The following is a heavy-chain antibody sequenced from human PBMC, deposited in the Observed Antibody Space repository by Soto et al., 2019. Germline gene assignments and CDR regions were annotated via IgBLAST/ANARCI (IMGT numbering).Heavy chain of an antibody. CDR3: ARSSTSIAARYYFDY. V-gene: IGHV4-34*01. Sequence: SETLSLTCAVYGGSFSGYYWSWIRQPPGKGLEWIGEINHSGSTNYNPSLKSRVTISVDTSKNQFSLKLSSVTAADTAVYYCARSSTSIAARYYFDYWGQGTLVTVS. CDR1: GGSFSGYY. J-gene: IGHJ4*02. CDR2: INHSGST. D-gene: IGHD6-6*01.